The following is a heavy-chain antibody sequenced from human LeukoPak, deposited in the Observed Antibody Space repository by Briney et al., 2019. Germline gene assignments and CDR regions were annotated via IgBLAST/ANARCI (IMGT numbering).Heavy chain of an antibody. Sequence: PGGSLRLSCAASGFTFSSSSISWVRQAPGKGLEWVSAITDAVGSTHYADSVEGRFTISSDNSKNTVYLQMNSLRPEDMAVYYCAKEIFSGLLYIDYWGQGTLVTVSS. J-gene: IGHJ4*02. D-gene: IGHD5-12*01. CDR1: GFTFSSSS. V-gene: IGHV3-23*01. CDR3: AKEIFSGLLYIDY. CDR2: ITDAVGST.